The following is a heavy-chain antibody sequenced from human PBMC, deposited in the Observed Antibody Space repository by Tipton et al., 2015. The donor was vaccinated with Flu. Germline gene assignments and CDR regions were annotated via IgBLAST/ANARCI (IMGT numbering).Heavy chain of an antibody. D-gene: IGHD4-11*01. CDR2: ICPGSP. Sequence: QLVQSGGGLIQPGGSLRLSCAASGFSVSYSYMIWVRQAPGKGLEWIGNICPGSPYYNPSLRSRVTMSIARSNVQFSLRLTSVTAADTAVYFCARRTFSNYVSEPKNWFDFWGQGTQVTVSS. J-gene: IGHJ5*01. CDR1: GFSVSYSY. V-gene: IGHV4-4*08. CDR3: ARRTFSNYVSEPKNWFDF.